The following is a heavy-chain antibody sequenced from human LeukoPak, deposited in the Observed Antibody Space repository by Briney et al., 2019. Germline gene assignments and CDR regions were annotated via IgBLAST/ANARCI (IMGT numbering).Heavy chain of an antibody. J-gene: IGHJ4*02. V-gene: IGHV4-59*01. CDR1: GGSISNYY. Sequence: SETLSLTCTVSGGSISNYYWSWIRQPPGKRLEWIGYIYYIGSTNYNPSLNNRVTISIDRSRNQFSLKLNSVTPADTAVYYCARAPQDGSNWSHYFDHWGRGALVTVSS. D-gene: IGHD6-13*01. CDR3: ARAPQDGSNWSHYFDH. CDR2: IYYIGST.